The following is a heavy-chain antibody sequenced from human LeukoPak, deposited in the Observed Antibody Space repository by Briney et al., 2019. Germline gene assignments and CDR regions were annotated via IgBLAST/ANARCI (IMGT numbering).Heavy chain of an antibody. CDR2: IRSKAYGGTT. V-gene: IGHV3-49*04. CDR1: GFTFGDYA. CDR3: TRAAGDSSPFDY. J-gene: IGHJ4*02. Sequence: GRSLRLACTASGFTFGDYAMSWVRQAPGEGLEWVGFIRSKAYGGTTEYAASVKGRFNISRDDSKSIAYLQMNSLKTEDKAVYYCTRAAGDSSPFDYWGQGTLVTVSS. D-gene: IGHD7-27*01.